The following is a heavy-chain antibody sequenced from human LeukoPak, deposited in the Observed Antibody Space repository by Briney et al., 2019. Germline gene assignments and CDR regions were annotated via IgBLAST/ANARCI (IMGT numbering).Heavy chain of an antibody. CDR3: GRQVSWSISGGNWFDP. J-gene: IGHJ5*02. CDR1: GGSISSYY. CDR2: IYYSGST. Sequence: PSETLSLTCTVSGGSISSYYWSWIRQPPGKGLEWIGYIYYSGSTNYNPSLKSRVTVSVDTSKNQFSLKLSSVTAADTAVYYCGRQVSWSISGGNWFDPWGQGTLVTVSS. V-gene: IGHV4-59*08. D-gene: IGHD3-3*01.